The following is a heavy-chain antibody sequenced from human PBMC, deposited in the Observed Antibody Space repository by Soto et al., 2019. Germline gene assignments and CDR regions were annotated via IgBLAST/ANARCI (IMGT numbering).Heavy chain of an antibody. Sequence: PRLSCAASGFIFRDYAMYWVRQAPGKGLEWVSVISGSDGTTFYADSVRGRVTSSRDNSRNMVYLQMISLRAEDTAVYYCAKVIGGSESYWGGSHYYYALDVWGQGTTVTVSS. CDR3: AKVIGGSESYWGGSHYYYALDV. D-gene: IGHD3-10*01. CDR1: GFIFRDYA. J-gene: IGHJ6*02. V-gene: IGHV3-23*01. CDR2: ISGSDGTT.